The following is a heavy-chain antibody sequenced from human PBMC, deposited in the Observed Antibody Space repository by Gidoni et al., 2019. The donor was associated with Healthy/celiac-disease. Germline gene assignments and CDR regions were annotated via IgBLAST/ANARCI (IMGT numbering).Heavy chain of an antibody. CDR3: AKPSSYDILTGYSFDY. J-gene: IGHJ4*02. D-gene: IGHD3-9*01. CDR2: ISGSGGST. Sequence: EVKLLESGGGWVQPGGSLRLYRAGSGLTFSSDAMSWVRQAPGKGLECVSAISGSGGSTYYADSVKGRFTISRDNSKNTLYLQMNSLRAEDTAVYYCAKPSSYDILTGYSFDYWGQGTLVTVSS. CDR1: GLTFSSDA. V-gene: IGHV3-23*01.